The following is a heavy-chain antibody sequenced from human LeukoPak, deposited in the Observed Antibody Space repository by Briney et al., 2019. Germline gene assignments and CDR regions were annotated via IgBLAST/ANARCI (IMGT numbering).Heavy chain of an antibody. V-gene: IGHV4-61*01. J-gene: IGHJ3*02. CDR2: IYYNGRT. Sequence: SETLSLTCTVSGGSVSSGSYYWSWIRQPPGKGLEWIGYIYYNGRTNYSPSLKSRVTISVDTSKNQFSLKVNSVTAADTAVYYCARVGREYCSGGVCYGESGAFDIWGQGTMVTVSS. CDR1: GGSVSSGSYY. CDR3: ARVGREYCSGGVCYGESGAFDI. D-gene: IGHD2-15*01.